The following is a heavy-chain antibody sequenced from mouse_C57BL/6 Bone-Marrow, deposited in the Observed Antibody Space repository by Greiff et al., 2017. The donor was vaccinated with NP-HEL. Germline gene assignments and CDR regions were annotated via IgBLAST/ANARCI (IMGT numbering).Heavy chain of an antibody. CDR2: IWRGGST. V-gene: IGHV2-5*01. J-gene: IGHJ2*01. CDR3: AKNVGTAQALYYFDY. D-gene: IGHD3-2*02. Sequence: QVQLKESGPGLVQPSQSLSITCTVSGFSLTSYGVHWVRQSPGKGLEWLGVIWRGGSTDYNAAFMSRLSITKDNSKSQVFFKMNSLQADDTAIYYCAKNVGTAQALYYFDYWGQGTTLTVSS. CDR1: GFSLTSYG.